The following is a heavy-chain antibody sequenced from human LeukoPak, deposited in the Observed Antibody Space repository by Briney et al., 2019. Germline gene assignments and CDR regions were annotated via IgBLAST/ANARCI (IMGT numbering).Heavy chain of an antibody. Sequence: GGSLRLSCAASGFTFSSYAMHWVRQAPGKGLEYVSAISSNGGSTYYANSVKGRFTISRDNSKNTLYLQMGSLRAEDMAVYYCAREGYNSGDAFDIWGQGTMVTVSS. V-gene: IGHV3-64*01. CDR2: ISSNGGST. J-gene: IGHJ3*02. D-gene: IGHD5-24*01. CDR3: AREGYNSGDAFDI. CDR1: GFTFSSYA.